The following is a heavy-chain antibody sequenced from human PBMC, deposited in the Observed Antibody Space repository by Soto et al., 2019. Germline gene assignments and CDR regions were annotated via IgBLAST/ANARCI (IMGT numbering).Heavy chain of an antibody. V-gene: IGHV1-18*01. Sequence: QVHLVQSGAEVKKPGASVKVSCKGSGYIFTTYGITWVRQAPGQGLEWMGWISAHNGNTTYAQKLQGRVNVTRDTSTSTAYMELRNLRSDDTAVYYCARGRYGAYWGQGALVTVSS. D-gene: IGHD3-10*01. J-gene: IGHJ4*02. CDR1: GYIFTTYG. CDR2: ISAHNGNT. CDR3: ARGRYGAY.